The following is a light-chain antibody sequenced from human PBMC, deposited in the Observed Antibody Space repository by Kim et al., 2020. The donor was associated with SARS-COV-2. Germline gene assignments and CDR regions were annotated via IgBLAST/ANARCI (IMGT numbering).Light chain of an antibody. CDR2: DAS. J-gene: IGKJ2*01. Sequence: EIVLTQSPATLSLSPGERATLSCRASQSVSSYLAWYQQKPGQAPRLLIYDASNRATGIPARFSGSGSGTDFTLTISGLEPEDFAVYYCQQRSNWPKYTFGQGTKLEI. CDR1: QSVSSY. CDR3: QQRSNWPKYT. V-gene: IGKV3-11*01.